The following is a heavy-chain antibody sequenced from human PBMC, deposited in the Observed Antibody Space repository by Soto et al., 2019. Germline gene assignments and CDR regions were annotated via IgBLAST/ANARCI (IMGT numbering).Heavy chain of an antibody. J-gene: IGHJ4*02. D-gene: IGHD2-15*01. CDR3: ATLDCAGGSCFPFDH. Sequence: PGESLKISCKASGYSFTSYWIGWVRQMPGKGLEYMGIIWPGDSDTRYSPSFQGQVTMSVDKSINTAYLQWRSLKASDTAIYYCATLDCAGGSCFPFDHWGQGSLVTVSS. V-gene: IGHV5-51*01. CDR1: GYSFTSYW. CDR2: IWPGDSDT.